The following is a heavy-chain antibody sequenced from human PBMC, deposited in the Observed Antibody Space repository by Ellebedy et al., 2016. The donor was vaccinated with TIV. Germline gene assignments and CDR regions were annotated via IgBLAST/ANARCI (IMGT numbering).Heavy chain of an antibody. Sequence: GESLKISCAASGFSFSDYCMTWVRQGPGKGLEWVSVISNGGDTTYADSVKGRFTISRDNSKNTLYLQMNSLRADDTAIYYCAKLSGVLSWYADYWGLGTLVTVSS. CDR3: AKLSGVLSWYADY. D-gene: IGHD6-13*01. J-gene: IGHJ4*02. CDR1: GFSFSDYC. V-gene: IGHV3-23*01. CDR2: ISNGGDTT.